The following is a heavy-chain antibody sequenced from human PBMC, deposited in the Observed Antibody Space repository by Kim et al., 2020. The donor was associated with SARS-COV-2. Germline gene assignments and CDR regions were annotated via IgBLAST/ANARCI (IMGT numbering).Heavy chain of an antibody. D-gene: IGHD3-9*01. J-gene: IGHJ3*02. CDR1: GFTFGDYA. CDR2: IRSKAYGGTT. Sequence: GGSLRLSCTASGFTFGDYAMSWFRQAPGKGLEWVGFIRSKAYGGTTEYAASVKGRFTISRDDSKSIAYLQMNSLKTEDTAVYYCTRERLRYFDWLDNDAFDIWGQGTMVTVSS. V-gene: IGHV3-49*03. CDR3: TRERLRYFDWLDNDAFDI.